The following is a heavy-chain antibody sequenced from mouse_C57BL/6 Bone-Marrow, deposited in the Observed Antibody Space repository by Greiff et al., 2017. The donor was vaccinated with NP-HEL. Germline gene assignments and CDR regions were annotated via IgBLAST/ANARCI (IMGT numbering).Heavy chain of an antibody. V-gene: IGHV1-53*01. CDR1: GYTFTSYW. Sequence: QVQLQQPGTELVKPGASVKLSCKASGYTFTSYWMHWVKQRPGQGLEWIGNINPSNGGTNYNEKFKSKANLTVDKSSSTAYMQLSSLTSEDSAVYYCAREEVYYYGSRGYFDVWGTGTTVTVSS. CDR3: AREEVYYYGSRGYFDV. J-gene: IGHJ1*03. D-gene: IGHD1-1*01. CDR2: INPSNGGT.